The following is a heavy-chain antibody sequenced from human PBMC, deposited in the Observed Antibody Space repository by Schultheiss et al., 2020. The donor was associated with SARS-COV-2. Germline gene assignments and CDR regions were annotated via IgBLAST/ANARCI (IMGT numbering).Heavy chain of an antibody. V-gene: IGHV4-4*02. CDR1: GDSISSLNW. Sequence: SETLSLTCVVSGDSISSLNWWSWVRQPPGKGLEWIGEIFHTGSTNYNPSLKSRVTISVDKSKNQFSVKLTSVTAADTAVYYCATGDVDYWGQGTLVTVSS. CDR3: ATGDVDY. CDR2: IFHTGST. J-gene: IGHJ4*02.